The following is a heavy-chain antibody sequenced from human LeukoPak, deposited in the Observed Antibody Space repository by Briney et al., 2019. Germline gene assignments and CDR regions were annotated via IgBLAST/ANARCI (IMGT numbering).Heavy chain of an antibody. J-gene: IGHJ4*02. Sequence: GGSLRLSCAASGFTSSGSAMHWVRQASGKGLEWVGRIRSKANSYATAYAASVKGRFTISRDDSKNTAYLQMNSLKTEDTAVYYCTRHGYDFWSGYGLIDYWGQGTLVTVSS. CDR3: TRHGYDFWSGYGLIDY. CDR1: GFTSSGSA. V-gene: IGHV3-73*01. CDR2: IRSKANSYAT. D-gene: IGHD3-3*01.